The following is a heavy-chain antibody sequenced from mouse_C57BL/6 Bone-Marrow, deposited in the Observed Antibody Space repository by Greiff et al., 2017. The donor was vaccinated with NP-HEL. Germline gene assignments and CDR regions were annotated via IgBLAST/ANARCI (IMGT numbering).Heavy chain of an antibody. D-gene: IGHD2-4*01. Sequence: QVQLQQSGPELVKPGASVKISCKASGYAFSSSWMNWVQQRPGTGLEWIGRIYPGAGDTNYNGQFKGKAPLSADKSSSTAYMQLSSLTSEDSAVYFCATIYYDYDGYAMDYWGQGTSVTVSS. CDR2: IYPGAGDT. CDR1: GYAFSSSW. J-gene: IGHJ4*01. CDR3: ATIYYDYDGYAMDY. V-gene: IGHV1-82*01.